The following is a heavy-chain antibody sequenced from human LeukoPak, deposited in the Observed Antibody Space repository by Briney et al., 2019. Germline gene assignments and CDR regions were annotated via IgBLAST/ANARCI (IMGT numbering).Heavy chain of an antibody. D-gene: IGHD2-15*01. J-gene: IGHJ5*02. V-gene: IGHV1-24*01. CDR2: FDLEDGET. CDR1: GSTLTELS. CDR3: ATVLLGYCSGGSCYWFDP. Sequence: GASVKVSCKVAGSTLTELSMHWVRQAPGKGLEWMGGFDLEDGETIYAQKFQARVTMTEETSTDTAYMELSSLRSEDTAVYYCATVLLGYCSGGSCYWFDPWGQGTLVTVSS.